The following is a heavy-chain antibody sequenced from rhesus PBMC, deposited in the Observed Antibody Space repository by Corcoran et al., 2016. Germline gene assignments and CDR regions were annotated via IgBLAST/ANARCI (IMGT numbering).Heavy chain of an antibody. D-gene: IGHD1-26*01. J-gene: IGHJ2*01. CDR3: ARDDTNNGDWHFDF. CDR2: VNGDGGSP. V-gene: IGHV4-80*01. CDR1: GASISSSW. Sequence: QVQLKESGPGLVRPSETLSLTCAVSGASISSSWLSWLRQPPGKVIEWIGEVNGDGGSPYANPPLASRVSISKDASNNQFSLKLTSVTAADTAMYYCARDDTNNGDWHFDFWGPGTPIIISS.